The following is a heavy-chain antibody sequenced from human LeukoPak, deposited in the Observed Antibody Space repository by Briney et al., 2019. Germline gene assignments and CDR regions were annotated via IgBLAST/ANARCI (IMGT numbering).Heavy chain of an antibody. V-gene: IGHV4-31*02. CDR1: GFTFSSYA. D-gene: IGHD6-13*01. Sequence: LRLSCTASGFTFSSYARSWIRQHPGKGLEWIGYIYYSGSTYYNPSLKSRVTISVDTSKNQFSLKLSSVTAADTAVYYCARAAAGTNMNWFDPWGQGTLVTVSS. CDR2: IYYSGST. J-gene: IGHJ5*02. CDR3: ARAAAGTNMNWFDP.